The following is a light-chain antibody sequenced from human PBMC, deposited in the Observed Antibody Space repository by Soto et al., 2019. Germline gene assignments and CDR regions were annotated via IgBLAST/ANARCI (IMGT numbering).Light chain of an antibody. CDR3: QKYNKWPQT. CDR1: LGISIN. CDR2: GES. J-gene: IGKJ1*01. V-gene: IGKV3-15*01. Sequence: EIVMTQSPATLSVSPGESVTLSCTASLGISINLAWYQQRPGQAPRILIYGESTRATGVPARFSGSGSGTDLTLTISRLQSEDLAVYHCQKYNKWPQTCGQGTKVDIK.